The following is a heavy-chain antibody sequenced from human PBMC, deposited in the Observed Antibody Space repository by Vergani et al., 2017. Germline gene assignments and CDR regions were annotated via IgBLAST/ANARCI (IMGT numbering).Heavy chain of an antibody. Sequence: EVQLVESGGGLVKPGRSLRLSCTASGFTFGDYAMSWFRQAPGKGLEWVSGISGSGVSTSYADAVKGRFTISKDNSKNTLYLQMNSLRAEDTAVYYCGKNVHQVYTPCVVDYWGQGTLVTVSS. J-gene: IGHJ4*02. D-gene: IGHD2-8*01. CDR2: ISGSGVST. CDR1: GFTFGDYA. CDR3: GKNVHQVYTPCVVDY. V-gene: IGHV3-23*04.